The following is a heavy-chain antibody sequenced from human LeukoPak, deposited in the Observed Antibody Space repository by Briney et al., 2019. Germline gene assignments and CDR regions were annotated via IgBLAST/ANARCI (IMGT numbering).Heavy chain of an antibody. J-gene: IGHJ5*02. CDR3: ARHKYSSGWGYNWFDP. D-gene: IGHD6-19*01. CDR2: ISYSGST. V-gene: IGHV4-59*01. Sequence: SETLSLTCTVSGGSISNYYWSWIRQPPGKGLEWIGYISYSGSTNYNPSPKSRVTISVDTSKNQFSLMLSSVTAADTAVYYCARHKYSSGWGYNWFDPWGQGTLVTVSS. CDR1: GGSISNYY.